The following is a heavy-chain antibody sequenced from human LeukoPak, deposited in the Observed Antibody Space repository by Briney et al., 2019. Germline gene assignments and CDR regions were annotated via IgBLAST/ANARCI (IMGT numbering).Heavy chain of an antibody. CDR3: ARDRGSYYAFDI. Sequence: GGSLRLSCAASGFTFSSYSMNWVRQAPGKGLEWVANIKQDGSEKYYVDSVKGRFTISRDNAKNSLYLQMNSLRAEDTAVYYCARDRGSYYAFDIWGQGTMVTVSS. D-gene: IGHD1-26*01. CDR2: IKQDGSEK. J-gene: IGHJ3*02. CDR1: GFTFSSYS. V-gene: IGHV3-7*01.